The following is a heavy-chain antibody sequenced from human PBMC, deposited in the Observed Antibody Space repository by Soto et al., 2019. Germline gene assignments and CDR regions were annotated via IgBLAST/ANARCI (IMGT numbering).Heavy chain of an antibody. CDR3: ARVSYICYPRYYYYGMDV. CDR1: GGSISSGGYF. J-gene: IGHJ6*02. D-gene: IGHD2-15*01. Sequence: SETLSLTCAVSGGSISSGGYFWSWIRQPPGKGLEWIGYIYHSGSTYYNPSLKSRVTISVDTSKNQFSLKLSSVTAADTAVYYCARVSYICYPRYYYYGMDVWGQGITGTVS. CDR2: IYHSGST. V-gene: IGHV4-30-2*05.